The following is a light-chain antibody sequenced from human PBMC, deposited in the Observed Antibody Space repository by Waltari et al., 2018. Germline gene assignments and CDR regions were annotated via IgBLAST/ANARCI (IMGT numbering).Light chain of an antibody. Sequence: ELVLTQSPGTLSLSPGERATLPCRASQSVSSSYLAWYQQKPGQAPRLLIYGASSRATGIPDRFSGSGSGTDFTLSISRLEPGDFAVYYCQQYVDSPVTFGQGTKVEL. V-gene: IGKV3-20*01. CDR3: QQYVDSPVT. CDR2: GAS. CDR1: QSVSSSY. J-gene: IGKJ1*01.